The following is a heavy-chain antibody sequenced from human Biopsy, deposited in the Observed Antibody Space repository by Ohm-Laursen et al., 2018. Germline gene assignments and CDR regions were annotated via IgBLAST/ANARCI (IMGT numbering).Heavy chain of an antibody. CDR1: GASLSSHY. J-gene: IGHJ4*02. D-gene: IGHD3-3*01. Sequence: SETLSLTYTVSGASLSSHYWSWIRQPPGKGLEWLGYFYGSGNTYYNPSLKSRVTISVDPSKNQFSLKLNAVTAADTAVYYCAKGITVYGVVLPYYFDDWGQGTLVTVSS. CDR3: AKGITVYGVVLPYYFDD. CDR2: FYGSGNT. V-gene: IGHV4-59*11.